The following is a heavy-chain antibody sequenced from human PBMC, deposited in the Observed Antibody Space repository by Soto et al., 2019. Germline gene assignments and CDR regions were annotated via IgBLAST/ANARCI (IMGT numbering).Heavy chain of an antibody. CDR2: ITGSGDST. CDR1: GFTFINYA. CDR3: AKVVAGWDLHFDF. Sequence: VQLLESGGGLVQPGGSLRLSCAASGFTFINYAMTWVRQAPGKGLEWVSVITGSGDSTYYADSVKGRFTISRDNSRNTLYLQMNSLRAEDTAVYYCAKVVAGWDLHFDFWGQGTLVTVSS. D-gene: IGHD6-19*01. J-gene: IGHJ4*02. V-gene: IGHV3-23*01.